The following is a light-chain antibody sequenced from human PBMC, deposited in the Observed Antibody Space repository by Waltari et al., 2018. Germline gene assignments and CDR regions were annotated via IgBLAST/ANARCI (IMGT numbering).Light chain of an antibody. Sequence: QSALTQPASVSGSPGQSITISCTGTSSDDGGQNYVPWYQQHPGKAPKLMIYEVNNRPSGVSDRFSGSKSGNTASLTISGLQAEDEADYYCTSYTSSITYVFGTGTKVTVL. CDR2: EVN. V-gene: IGLV2-14*01. CDR3: TSYTSSITYV. J-gene: IGLJ1*01. CDR1: SSDDGGQNY.